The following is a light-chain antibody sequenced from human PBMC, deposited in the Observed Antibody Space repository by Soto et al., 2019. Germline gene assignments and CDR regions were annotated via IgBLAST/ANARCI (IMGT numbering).Light chain of an antibody. V-gene: IGLV1-40*01. CDR3: QSYDSSLSGLV. CDR2: GNS. Sequence: QSVLTQPPSVSGAPGQRVTISCSGSSSNIGVGYTVHWYQQLPGTAPKLLIYGNSNRPSGVPDRFSGSKSGTSASLAITGLQTEDEADYYCQSYDSSLSGLVFGTGTKGHRP. CDR1: SSNIGVGYT. J-gene: IGLJ1*01.